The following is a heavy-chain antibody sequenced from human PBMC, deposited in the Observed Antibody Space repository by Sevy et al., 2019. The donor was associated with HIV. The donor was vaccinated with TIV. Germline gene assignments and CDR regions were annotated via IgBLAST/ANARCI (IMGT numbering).Heavy chain of an antibody. CDR3: AKDGPPYYTSGSYMYYFDY. Sequence: GGSLRLSCAASGFTFSSFGMHWVRQVPGKGVEWVSFISYDGSDKRYVDSVKGRFTISRDSSKNTLYLQMNSLRGGDTAVYYCAKDGPPYYTSGSYMYYFDYWGQGALVTVSS. CDR1: GFTFSSFG. V-gene: IGHV3-30*18. CDR2: ISYDGSDK. D-gene: IGHD3-10*01. J-gene: IGHJ4*02.